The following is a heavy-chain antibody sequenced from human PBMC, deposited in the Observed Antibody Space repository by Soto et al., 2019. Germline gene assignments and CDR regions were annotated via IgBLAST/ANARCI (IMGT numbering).Heavy chain of an antibody. CDR3: ARLVACSGGSCRFDP. CDR2: INYSGTT. J-gene: IGHJ5*02. CDR1: GGSISSSSYY. D-gene: IGHD2-15*01. V-gene: IGHV4-39*01. Sequence: QLQLQESGPGLVTPSETLSLTCTVSGGSISSSSYYWAWIRQPPGKGLEWIGSINYSGTTYYIASLMSRVTISIDTSKNQFSLRLNSVTAADTAVYYCARLVACSGGSCRFDPWGQGTLVTVSS.